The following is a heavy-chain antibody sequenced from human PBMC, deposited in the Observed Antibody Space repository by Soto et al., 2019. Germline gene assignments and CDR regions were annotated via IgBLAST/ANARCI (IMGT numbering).Heavy chain of an antibody. Sequence: ASVKVSCKASGYTFTTYAIHWVRQAPGQRLEWMGWVNAENGNTKYSQKFQGRVTITVDTSASTAYMEMSSLRSEDTPVYYCARDIFGLLTLGVSDFWGQGTLVTVSS. CDR2: VNAENGNT. J-gene: IGHJ4*02. D-gene: IGHD3-10*02. CDR1: GYTFTTYA. CDR3: ARDIFGLLTLGVSDF. V-gene: IGHV1-3*01.